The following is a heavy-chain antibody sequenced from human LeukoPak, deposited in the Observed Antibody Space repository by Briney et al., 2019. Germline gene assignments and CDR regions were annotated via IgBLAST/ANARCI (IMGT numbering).Heavy chain of an antibody. J-gene: IGHJ4*02. Sequence: PGGSLRLSCTASGFTFSSYWMHWVRQAPGKGLVWVSHIKTDGSSITYADSVKGRFTISRDNAKNTLYLQMNSLRAEDTAVYYCAGVRYNNALDYWGQGTLVTASS. CDR1: GFTFSSYW. V-gene: IGHV3-74*03. D-gene: IGHD1-14*01. CDR2: IKTDGSSI. CDR3: AGVRYNNALDY.